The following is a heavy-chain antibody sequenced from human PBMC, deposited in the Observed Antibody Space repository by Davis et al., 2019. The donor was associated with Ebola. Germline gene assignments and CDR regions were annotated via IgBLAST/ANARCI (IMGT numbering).Heavy chain of an antibody. CDR1: GFTFSSYA. V-gene: IGHV3-23*01. D-gene: IGHD5/OR15-5a*01. CDR2: IIGSGGST. Sequence: GESLKISCAASGFTFSSYAMSWVCQAPGKGLEWVSAIIGSGGSTYYADSVKGRFTISRDNSKNTLYLQMNSLKAEDTAVYYCAKDRSVSRSPAAILNYWGQGTLVTVSS. J-gene: IGHJ4*02. CDR3: AKDRSVSRSPAAILNY.